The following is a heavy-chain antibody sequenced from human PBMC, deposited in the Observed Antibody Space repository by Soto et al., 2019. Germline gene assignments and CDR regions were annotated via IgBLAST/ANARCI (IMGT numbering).Heavy chain of an antibody. V-gene: IGHV5-51*01. J-gene: IGHJ5*02. CDR2: IYPGDSDT. CDR3: ARGYCTTTICDPWFDP. Sequence: LKISCTGVGYSFTSYWIAWVRQTPGKGLEWMGIIYPGDSDTRYSPSFEGQVTISADKSITTAYLQWSSLKASDTAMYYCARGYCTTTICDPWFDPWGQGTLGTVSS. D-gene: IGHD2-8*01. CDR1: GYSFTSYW.